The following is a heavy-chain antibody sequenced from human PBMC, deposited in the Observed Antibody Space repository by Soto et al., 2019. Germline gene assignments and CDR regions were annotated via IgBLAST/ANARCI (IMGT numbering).Heavy chain of an antibody. V-gene: IGHV3-23*01. CDR3: AKVVIFYYSDY. J-gene: IGHJ4*02. Sequence: GGSLRLSCEASGFMFSSYAVSWVRQAPGKGLEWVSSISGSGDSAFYADSVKGRFTISRDNSKNTLYLEMNSLRAEDTALYYCAKVVIFYYSDYWGQGTRVTVSS. D-gene: IGHD3-9*01. CDR1: GFMFSSYA. CDR2: ISGSGDSA.